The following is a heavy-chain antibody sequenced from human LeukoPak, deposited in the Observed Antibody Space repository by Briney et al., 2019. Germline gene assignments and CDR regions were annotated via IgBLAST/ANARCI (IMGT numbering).Heavy chain of an antibody. V-gene: IGHV1-2*02. D-gene: IGHD1-26*01. J-gene: IGHJ5*02. CDR2: INPNSGGT. Sequence: ASVKVSCKASGYTFTGYYMHWVRQAPGQGLEWMGWINPNSGGTNYAQKFQGRVTMTRDTSISTAYMELSRLSSVTAADTAVYYCARDIVGATRGYNWFDPWGQGTLVTVSS. CDR3: ARDIVGATRGYNWFDP. CDR1: GYTFTGYY.